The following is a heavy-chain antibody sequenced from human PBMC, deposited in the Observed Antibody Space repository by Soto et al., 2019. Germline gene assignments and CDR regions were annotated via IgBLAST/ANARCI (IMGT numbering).Heavy chain of an antibody. J-gene: IGHJ5*02. CDR3: ASSLYGSGSYYAPARFDP. V-gene: IGHV1-69*13. CDR1: RGTFSSYA. Sequence: SVKVSCKASRGTFSSYAISWVRQAPGQGXEWMGGIIPIFGTANYAQKFQGRVTITADESTSTAYMELSSLRSEDTAVYYCASSLYGSGSYYAPARFDPWGQGTLVTVSS. CDR2: IIPIFGTA. D-gene: IGHD3-10*01.